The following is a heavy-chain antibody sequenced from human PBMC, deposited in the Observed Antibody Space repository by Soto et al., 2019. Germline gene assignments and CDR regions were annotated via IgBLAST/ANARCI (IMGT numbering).Heavy chain of an antibody. CDR1: GYTFTSYD. J-gene: IGHJ6*02. CDR2: MNPNSGNP. Sequence: QVQLVQSGAEVKKPGASVKVSCKASGYTFTSYDINWVLQATGQGREWMGWMNPNSGNPGYAQKFQGRVTMTRNTSIRTADMELSSLRSEDTAVYYCAREKTSYGMDVWGQGTTVTVSS. V-gene: IGHV1-8*01. CDR3: AREKTSYGMDV.